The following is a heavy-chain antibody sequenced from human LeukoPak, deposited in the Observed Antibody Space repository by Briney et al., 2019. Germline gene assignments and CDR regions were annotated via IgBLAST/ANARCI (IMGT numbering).Heavy chain of an antibody. J-gene: IGHJ4*02. Sequence: PGGSLRLSCASSGFTFNNAWMSWVRQAPGKGLEWVGRIKSKTHGGTTDYAAPVKGRFTISRDDSKNTLYLQMNSLKTEDTAVYYCTTGANRGVIAQSLDYWGQGTLVTVSS. CDR1: GFTFNNAW. CDR2: IKSKTHGGTT. V-gene: IGHV3-15*01. CDR3: TTGANRGVIAQSLDY. D-gene: IGHD3-10*01.